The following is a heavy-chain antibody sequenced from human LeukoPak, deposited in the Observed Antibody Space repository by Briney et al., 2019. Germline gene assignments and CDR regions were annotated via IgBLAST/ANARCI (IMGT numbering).Heavy chain of an antibody. J-gene: IGHJ6*04. CDR1: GFTFSSYE. CDR2: ISSSGSTI. CDR3: AELGITMIGGV. V-gene: IGHV3-48*03. D-gene: IGHD3-10*02. Sequence: GGSQRLSCAASGFTFSSYEMNWVRQAPGKGLEWVSYISSSGSTIYYADSVKGRFTISRDNAKNSLYLQMDSLRAEDTAVYYCAELGITMIGGVWGKGTTVTISS.